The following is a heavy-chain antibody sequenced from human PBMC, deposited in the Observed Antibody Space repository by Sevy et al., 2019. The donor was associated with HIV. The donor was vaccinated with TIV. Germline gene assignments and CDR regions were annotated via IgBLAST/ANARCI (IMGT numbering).Heavy chain of an antibody. CDR2: ISRSGFDI. CDR1: GLILSDHY. Sequence: GGSLRLSCEASGLILSDHYMNWIRQVPGKGLEWVSYISRSGFDIYYADSVRGRFTISRDTAKNLLYLQMNSLRVEDTGVYYCGRDPASIWYYDAYGMDFWGQGTTVTVSS. D-gene: IGHD6-25*01. CDR3: GRDPASIWYYDAYGMDF. J-gene: IGHJ6*02. V-gene: IGHV3-11*01.